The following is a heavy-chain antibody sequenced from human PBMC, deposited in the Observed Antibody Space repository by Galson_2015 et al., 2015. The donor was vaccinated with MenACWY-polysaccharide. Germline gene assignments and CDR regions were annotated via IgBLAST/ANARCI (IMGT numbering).Heavy chain of an antibody. Sequence: SLRLSCAASGFTFSNVWMSWVRQAPGKGLEWVGHIKRRSEGGTTDYAAPVKDRFIVSRDDSKSTLYLQMDNLKTEDTGVYYCTTDRCSSTSCLYYYGMDVWGQWTTVTVSS. CDR2: IKRRSEGGTT. J-gene: IGHJ6*02. V-gene: IGHV3-15*01. D-gene: IGHD2-2*01. CDR3: TTDRCSSTSCLYYYGMDV. CDR1: GFTFSNVW.